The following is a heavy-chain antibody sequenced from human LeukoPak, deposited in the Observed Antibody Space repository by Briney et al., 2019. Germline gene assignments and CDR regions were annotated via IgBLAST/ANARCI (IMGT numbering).Heavy chain of an antibody. CDR1: GFTVSSNY. V-gene: IGHV3-66*04. CDR3: ARLRYDSSGRFFDN. CDR2: IYSGGFT. J-gene: IGHJ4*02. Sequence: PGGSLRLSCAATGFTVSSNYMTWVRQAPGKGLEWVAVIYSGGFTYYADSVRGRFTISRDNAKNTLYLQMNSLRAEDTAVYYCARLRYDSSGRFFDNWGQGTLVTVSS. D-gene: IGHD3-22*01.